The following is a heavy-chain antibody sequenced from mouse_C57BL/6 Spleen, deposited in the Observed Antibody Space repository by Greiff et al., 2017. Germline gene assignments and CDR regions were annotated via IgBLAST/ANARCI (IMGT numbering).Heavy chain of an antibody. D-gene: IGHD1-1*01. CDR2: ISSGSSTI. V-gene: IGHV5-17*01. CDR3: ARSRGYYGSSFAY. Sequence: EVKLVESGGGLVKPGGSLKLSCAASGFTFSDYGMHWVRQAPEKGLEWVAYISSGSSTIYSADTVKGRFTISRDNAKNTLFLQMTSLRSEDTAMYYCARSRGYYGSSFAYWGQGTLVTVSA. J-gene: IGHJ3*01. CDR1: GFTFSDYG.